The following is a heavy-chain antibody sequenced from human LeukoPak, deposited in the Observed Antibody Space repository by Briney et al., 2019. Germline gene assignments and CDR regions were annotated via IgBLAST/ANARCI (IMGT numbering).Heavy chain of an antibody. CDR1: GFTFSSYE. J-gene: IGHJ4*02. CDR3: ARQSIATRHFDY. V-gene: IGHV4-39*01. Sequence: GSLRLSCAASGFTFSSYEMNWVRQPPGKGLEWIVTMYYSGSTYYNPSLKSRVTTSVDTSKKQFSLKLSSVTAADTAVYYCARQSIATRHFDYWGQGTLVTVSS. D-gene: IGHD6-6*01. CDR2: MYYSGST.